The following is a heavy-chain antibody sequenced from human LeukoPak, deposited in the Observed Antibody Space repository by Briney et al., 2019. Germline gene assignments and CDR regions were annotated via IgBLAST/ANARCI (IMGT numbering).Heavy chain of an antibody. CDR2: IKQDGSEK. J-gene: IGHJ4*02. V-gene: IGHV3-7*01. CDR3: ASLYGGYDY. D-gene: IGHD5-12*01. Sequence: GGSLRLSCAASGFTFSRYWMNWVRQAPGKGLEWVANIKQDGSEKYYVDSGKGRFTISRDNSKNSLYLQMNSLRAEDTAVYYCASLYGGYDYWGQGTLVTVSS. CDR1: GFTFSRYW.